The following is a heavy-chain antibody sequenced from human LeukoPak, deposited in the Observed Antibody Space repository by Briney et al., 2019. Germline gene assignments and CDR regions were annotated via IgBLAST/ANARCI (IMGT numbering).Heavy chain of an antibody. V-gene: IGHV3-23*01. J-gene: IGHJ4*02. D-gene: IGHD5-12*01. CDR2: ISGGGDIT. CDR3: ARYGGYGDY. CDR1: GFNFANHA. Sequence: GGSLRLSCAASGFNFANHAMSWVRQTAGKGLEWVSAISGGGDITYYADSVKGRFTISRDNSKNTLYLQMNSLRAEDTAVYYCARYGGYGDYWGQGTLVTVSS.